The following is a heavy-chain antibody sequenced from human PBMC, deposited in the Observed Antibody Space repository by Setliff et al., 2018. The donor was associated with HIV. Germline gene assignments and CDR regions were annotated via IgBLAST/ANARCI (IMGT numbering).Heavy chain of an antibody. CDR3: ARHRGMIGTTWYNHYMDV. D-gene: IGHD1-7*01. Sequence: SETLSLTCTVSGGSISTNNFFWGWLRQPPGKGLEWIGTVDYSGSTNYSPSLKSRVTILLDTSKNQFSLRLDSLTAADTAVYYCARHRGMIGTTWYNHYMDVWGKGATVTVSS. J-gene: IGHJ6*03. CDR1: GGSISTNNFF. CDR2: VDYSGST. V-gene: IGHV4-39*07.